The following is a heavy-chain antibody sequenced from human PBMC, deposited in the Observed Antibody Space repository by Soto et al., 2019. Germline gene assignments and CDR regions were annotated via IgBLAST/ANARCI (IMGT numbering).Heavy chain of an antibody. J-gene: IGHJ6*02. CDR2: ILYDGSNT. CDR3: AQSSDVYSFYFFNGMDV. V-gene: IGHV3-30*18. D-gene: IGHD4-4*01. CDR1: GFTFSNFG. Sequence: QVQLVESGGGVVQPGRSLRLSCAASGFTFSNFGMHWDRQAPGTGLEWVAAILYDGSNTYYADSVNGRFTLSRDNSKNPVYLDMNSVRAEDTAVYHSAQSSDVYSFYFFNGMDVSGQGITVSVA.